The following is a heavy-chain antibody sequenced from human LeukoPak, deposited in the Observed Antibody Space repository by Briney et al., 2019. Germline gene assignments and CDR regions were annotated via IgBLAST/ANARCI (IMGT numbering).Heavy chain of an antibody. D-gene: IGHD3-22*01. Sequence: SDTLSRTRTVSGGSISSSSYYWGWIRQPPGKGLEWIGSIYYSELTYYNPSLRSRVTISVDTSKNQFSLKLGSVTAADTAVYYCARHPTYYYDCSCYRYLGAFDIWGQGTMVTVSS. V-gene: IGHV4-39*01. J-gene: IGHJ3*02. CDR3: ARHPTYYYDCSCYRYLGAFDI. CDR1: GGSISSSSYY. CDR2: IYYSELT.